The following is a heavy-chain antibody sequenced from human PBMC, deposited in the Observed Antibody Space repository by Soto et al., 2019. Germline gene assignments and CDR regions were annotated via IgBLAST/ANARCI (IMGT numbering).Heavy chain of an antibody. D-gene: IGHD3-3*01. CDR3: ARDNRGFCNGYYSRYDYYGMDV. Sequence: QVQLVESGGGLVKPGGSLRLSCAASGFSFSDYYMTWIRQAPGKGLEWLSYISSSGYPIYYADSVKGRFTISRDNAKNSVYLQMNSLRAEDTAVYYCARDNRGFCNGYYSRYDYYGMDVWGQGTTVTVYS. CDR2: ISSSGYPI. V-gene: IGHV3-11*01. CDR1: GFSFSDYY. J-gene: IGHJ6*02.